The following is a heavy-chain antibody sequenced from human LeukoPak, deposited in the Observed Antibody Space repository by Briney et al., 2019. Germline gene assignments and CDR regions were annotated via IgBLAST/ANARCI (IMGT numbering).Heavy chain of an antibody. V-gene: IGHV4-61*05. D-gene: IGHD6-13*01. Sequence: PSETLSLTCTVSGGSISSSSYYWGWIRQPPGKGLEWIGYIYYSGSTNYNPSLKSRVTISVDTSKNQFSLKLSSVTAADTAVYYCARTSSWDPVFDYWGQGTLVTVSS. CDR3: ARTSSWDPVFDY. CDR2: IYYSGST. J-gene: IGHJ4*02. CDR1: GGSISSSSYY.